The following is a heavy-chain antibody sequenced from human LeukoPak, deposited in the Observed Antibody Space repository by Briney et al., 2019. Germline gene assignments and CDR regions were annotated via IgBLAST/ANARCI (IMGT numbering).Heavy chain of an antibody. D-gene: IGHD1-26*01. CDR3: AKDRGGSYYRHLADAFDT. CDR1: GFTFSNYW. CDR2: ISGSGGST. V-gene: IGHV3-23*01. J-gene: IGHJ3*02. Sequence: GGSLRLSCAASGFTFSNYWMHWVRQAPGKGLVWVSAISGSGGSTYYADSVKGRFTISRDNSKNTLYLQMNSLRAEDTAVYYCAKDRGGSYYRHLADAFDTWGQGTMVTVSS.